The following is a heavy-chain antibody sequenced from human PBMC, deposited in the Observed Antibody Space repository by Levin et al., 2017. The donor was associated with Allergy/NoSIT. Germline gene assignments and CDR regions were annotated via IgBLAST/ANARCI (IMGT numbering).Heavy chain of an antibody. D-gene: IGHD3-22*01. V-gene: IGHV3-23*01. CDR3: AKTRDYYDSSGYRPDYFDY. J-gene: IGHJ4*02. CDR1: GFTFSSYA. CDR2: ISGSGGST. Sequence: GGSLRLSCAASGFTFSSYAMSWVRQAPGKGLEWVSAISGSGGSTYYADSVKGRFTISRDNSKNTLYLQMNSLRAEDTAVYYCAKTRDYYDSSGYRPDYFDYWGQGTLVTVSS.